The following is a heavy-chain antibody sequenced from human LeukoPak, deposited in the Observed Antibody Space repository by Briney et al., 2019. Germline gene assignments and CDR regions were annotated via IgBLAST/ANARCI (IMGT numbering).Heavy chain of an antibody. CDR3: ARRGGDWGHWYFDL. D-gene: IGHD7-27*01. Sequence: GGSLRLSCAASGFTVSSNYMSWVRQAPGKGLEWVSVIYSGGSTYYADSVKGRFTISRDNSKNTLYLQMNSLRAEDTAVYYCARRGGDWGHWYFDLWGRGTLVTVSS. CDR2: IYSGGST. CDR1: GFTVSSNY. J-gene: IGHJ2*01. V-gene: IGHV3-53*01.